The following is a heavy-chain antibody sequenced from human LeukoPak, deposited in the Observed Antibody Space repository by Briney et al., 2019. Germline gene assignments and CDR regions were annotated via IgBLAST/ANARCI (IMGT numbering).Heavy chain of an antibody. CDR1: GFTFSSYG. J-gene: IGHJ4*02. CDR2: ISGSGGST. D-gene: IGHD4-23*01. V-gene: IGHV3-23*01. CDR3: AKDLRLSVGTSPFDY. Sequence: GGSLRLSCAASGFTFSSYGMTWVRQAPGKGLEWVSAISGSGGSTHYADSVKGRFTISRDNSKNTLYLQMNSLRADDTALYYCAKDLRLSVGTSPFDYWGQGTLVTVSS.